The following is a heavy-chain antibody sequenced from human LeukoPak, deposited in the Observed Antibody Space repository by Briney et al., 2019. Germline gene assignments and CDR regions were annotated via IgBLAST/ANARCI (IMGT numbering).Heavy chain of an antibody. Sequence: PGGSLRLSCAASEFTFSSYEMNWVRQAPGKGLEWVSYISSSGSTIYYADSVKGRFTISRDNAKNSLYLQMNSLRAEDTAAYYCARDTNSNYVFPHWGQGTLVTVSS. V-gene: IGHV3-48*03. CDR1: EFTFSSYE. CDR3: ARDTNSNYVFPH. D-gene: IGHD4-11*01. CDR2: ISSSGSTI. J-gene: IGHJ4*02.